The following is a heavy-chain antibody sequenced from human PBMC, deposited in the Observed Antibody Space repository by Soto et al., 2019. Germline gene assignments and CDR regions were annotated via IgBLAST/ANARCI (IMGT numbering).Heavy chain of an antibody. CDR2: IYHSGST. Sequence: SETLSLTCAVSGGSISSGGYSWSWIRQPPGKGLEWIGYIYHSGSTYYNPSLKSRVTISVDRSKNQFSLKLSSVTAADTAVYSWARVPDPWGQGSLLTVSS. V-gene: IGHV4-30-2*01. CDR1: GGSISSGGYS. J-gene: IGHJ5*02. CDR3: ARVPDP.